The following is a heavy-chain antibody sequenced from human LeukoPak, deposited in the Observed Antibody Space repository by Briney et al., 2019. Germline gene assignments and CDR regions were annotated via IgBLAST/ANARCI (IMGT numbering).Heavy chain of an antibody. CDR1: GLTFSNYA. J-gene: IGHJ4*02. D-gene: IGHD2-2*01. V-gene: IGHV3-64D*06. CDR3: VKGRIYCCYPSLDY. CDR2: ITNDGGST. Sequence: GGSLRLSCSVSGLTFSNYAMHWVRQAPGKGLEYVSTITNDGGSTFYADSAKGRFSIYRDNSKNTVYLQLSSLRPEDTAVYYCVKGRIYCCYPSLDYWGQGTLVHVSS.